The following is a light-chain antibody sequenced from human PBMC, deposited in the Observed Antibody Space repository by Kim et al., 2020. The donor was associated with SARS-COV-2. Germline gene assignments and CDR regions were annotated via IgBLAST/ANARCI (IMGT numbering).Light chain of an antibody. CDR2: GAS. CDR3: QQYGSSPLT. J-gene: IGKJ4*01. Sequence: EIVLTQSPGTLSLSPGERATPSCRASQSVSSSYLAWYQQKPGQAPRLLIYGASSRATGIPDRFSGSGSGTDFTLTISRLEPEDFAVYYCQQYGSSPLTFGGGNKLEI. CDR1: QSVSSSY. V-gene: IGKV3-20*01.